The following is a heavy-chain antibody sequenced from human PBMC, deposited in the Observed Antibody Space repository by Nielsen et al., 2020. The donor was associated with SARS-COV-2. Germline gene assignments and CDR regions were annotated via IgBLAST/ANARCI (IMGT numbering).Heavy chain of an antibody. CDR3: ARPYSSGWHYYYYGMDV. CDR2: ISYDGSNK. Sequence: GGSLRLSCAASGFTFSNYVMNWVRQSPGKGLEWVAVISYDGSNKYYADSVKGRFTISRDNSKNTLYLQMNSLRAEDTAVYYCARPYSSGWHYYYYGMDVWGQGTTATVSS. D-gene: IGHD6-19*01. CDR1: GFTFSNYV. J-gene: IGHJ6*02. V-gene: IGHV3-30-3*01.